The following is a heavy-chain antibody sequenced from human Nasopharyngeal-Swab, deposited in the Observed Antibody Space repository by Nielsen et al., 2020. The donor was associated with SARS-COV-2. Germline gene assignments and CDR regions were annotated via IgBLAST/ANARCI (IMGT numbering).Heavy chain of an antibody. V-gene: IGHV1-2*06. D-gene: IGHD3-10*01. CDR2: IDPNTGGT. Sequence: WVRQAPGQGLEWMGRIDPNTGGTSSAQIFQGRVTMTRDTSISTVYIELSRLRSDDTAVYYCARERRYGSGSYYYYYGMDVWGQGTTVTVSS. CDR3: ARERRYGSGSYYYYYGMDV. J-gene: IGHJ6*02.